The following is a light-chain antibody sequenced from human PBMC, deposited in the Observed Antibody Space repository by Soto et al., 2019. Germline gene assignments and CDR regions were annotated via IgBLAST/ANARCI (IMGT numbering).Light chain of an antibody. J-gene: IGLJ1*01. V-gene: IGLV2-14*01. CDR2: EVS. Sequence: QSVLTQPASVSGSPGQSITISCTGTSSDVGGYNYVSWYQQHPGKAPKLMIYEVSNRPSGVSNRFSGSKSGNTASLTISGLQAEDEAEYYFSSYPSSRTVFGTGTKLTVL. CDR1: SSDVGGYNY. CDR3: SSYPSSRTV.